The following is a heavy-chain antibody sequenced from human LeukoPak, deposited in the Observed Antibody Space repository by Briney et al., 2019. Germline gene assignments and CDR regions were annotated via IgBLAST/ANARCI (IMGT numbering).Heavy chain of an antibody. CDR3: ARGPGIAVA. CDR2: INHSGST. D-gene: IGHD6-19*01. Sequence: SETLSLTCTVSGGSISSYYWSWIRQPPGKGLEWIGEINHSGSTNYNPSLKSRVTISVDTSKNQFSLKLSSVTAADTAVYYCARGPGIAVAWGQGTLVTVSS. CDR1: GGSISSYY. V-gene: IGHV4-34*01. J-gene: IGHJ4*02.